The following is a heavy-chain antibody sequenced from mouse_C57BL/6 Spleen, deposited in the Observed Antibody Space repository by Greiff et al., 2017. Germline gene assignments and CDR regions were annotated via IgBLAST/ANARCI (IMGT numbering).Heavy chain of an antibody. Sequence: QVQLQQSGAELARPGASVKLSCKASGYTFTSYGISWVKQRTGQGLEWIGEIYPRSGNTYYNEKFKGKATLTADKSSSTAYMELRSLTSEDSAVYVCARFYGSSYGYAMDYWGQGTSVTVSS. CDR3: ARFYGSSYGYAMDY. J-gene: IGHJ4*01. CDR2: IYPRSGNT. CDR1: GYTFTSYG. V-gene: IGHV1-81*01. D-gene: IGHD1-1*01.